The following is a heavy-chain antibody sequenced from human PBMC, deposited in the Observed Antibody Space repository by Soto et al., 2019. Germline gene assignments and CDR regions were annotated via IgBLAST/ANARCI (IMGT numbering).Heavy chain of an antibody. J-gene: IGHJ6*02. CDR2: IYYSGST. CDR3: ARVGIVVVTAKVYYYYGMDV. D-gene: IGHD2-21*02. V-gene: IGHV4-59*12. CDR1: GGSISSYY. Sequence: PSETLSLTCTVSGGSISSYYWSWIRQPPGKGLEWIGYIYYSGSTNYNPSLKSRVTISVDTSKNQFSLKLSSVTAADTAVYYCARVGIVVVTAKVYYYYGMDVWGQGTTVTVS.